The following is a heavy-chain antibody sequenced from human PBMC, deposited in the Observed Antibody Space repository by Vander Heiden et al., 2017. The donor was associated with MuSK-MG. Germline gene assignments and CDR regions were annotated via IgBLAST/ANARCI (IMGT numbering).Heavy chain of an antibody. CDR2: INQDGSEK. Sequence: EVQLVESGGGLVQPGGSLRLSWAASGFTCSSYWMSWVRQAPGKGLEWVANINQDGSEKYYVDSVKGRFTISRDNAKNSLYLQMNSLRAEDTAVYYCARDWPFEYWGQGALVTVSS. J-gene: IGHJ4*02. CDR3: ARDWPFEY. CDR1: GFTCSSYW. V-gene: IGHV3-7*01.